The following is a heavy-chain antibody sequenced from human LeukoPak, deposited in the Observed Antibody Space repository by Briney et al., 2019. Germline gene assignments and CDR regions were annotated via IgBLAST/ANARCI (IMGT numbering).Heavy chain of an antibody. CDR3: ARVPVVTDILWAGSAYNWFDP. J-gene: IGHJ5*02. CDR1: GYTFTSYD. CDR2: MNPNSGNT. V-gene: IGHV1-8*01. Sequence: ASVKVSCKASGYTFTSYDINWVRQATGQGLEWMGWMNPNSGNTGYAQKFQGRVTMTRNTSISTAYMELSSLRSEDTAVYYCARVPVVTDILWAGSAYNWFDPWGQGTLVTVSS. D-gene: IGHD2-21*02.